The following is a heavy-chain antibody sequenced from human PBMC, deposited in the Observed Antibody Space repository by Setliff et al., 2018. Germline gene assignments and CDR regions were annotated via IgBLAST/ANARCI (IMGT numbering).Heavy chain of an antibody. J-gene: IGHJ5*02. CDR3: AKPRVELRWGSES. D-gene: IGHD1-7*01. CDR2: IYSGDRST. V-gene: IGHV3-23*03. Sequence: PGGSLRLSCAASGFTFPDYAMSWVRQAPGKGLEWVSTIYSGDRSTFYTDSVKGRFIIYRDSSKNTLYMQMNSLRAEDTAVYYCAKPRVELRWGSESWGQGTLVTVSS. CDR1: GFTFPDYA.